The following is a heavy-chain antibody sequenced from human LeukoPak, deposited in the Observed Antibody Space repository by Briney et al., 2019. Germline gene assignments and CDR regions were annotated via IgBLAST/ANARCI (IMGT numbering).Heavy chain of an antibody. V-gene: IGHV1-69*13. D-gene: IGHD6-13*01. J-gene: IGHJ4*02. CDR1: VCTFSSYA. CDR3: AATAAAGTATLNY. Sequence: SVKVSCKASVCTFSSYAISWVRQAPGQGLEWMGGIIPIFGTANYAQKFQGRVTITADESTSTAYMELSSLRSEDTAVYYCAATAAAGTATLNYWGQGTLVTVSS. CDR2: IIPIFGTA.